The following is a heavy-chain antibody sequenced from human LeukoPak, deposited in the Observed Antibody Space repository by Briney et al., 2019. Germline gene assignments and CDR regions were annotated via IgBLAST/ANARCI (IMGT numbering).Heavy chain of an antibody. D-gene: IGHD3-10*01. V-gene: IGHV4-59*11. CDR1: GVSISSHY. J-gene: IGHJ5*02. CDR3: ARDRGDPTWFDP. Sequence: SETVSLTCTVSGVSISSHYWRWLRQPPGKGLEGIGYIYYSVSTNYNPSLKSRVTISVDTSKNQYSLNLSSVTAADTAVYYCARDRGDPTWFDPRGQGTLVTVSS. CDR2: IYYSVST.